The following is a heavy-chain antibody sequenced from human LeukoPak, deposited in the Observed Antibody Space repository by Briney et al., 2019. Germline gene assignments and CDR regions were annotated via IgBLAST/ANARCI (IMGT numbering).Heavy chain of an antibody. Sequence: SETLSLTCTVSGGSISSGGYYWSWIRQPPGKGLEWIGYIYHSGSTYYNPSLKSRVTISVDRSKNQFSLKLSSVTAADTAVYYCARGFGVVNHYYYYMDVWGKGTTVTVSS. CDR1: GGSISSGGYY. J-gene: IGHJ6*03. CDR2: IYHSGST. V-gene: IGHV4-30-2*01. CDR3: ARGFGVVNHYYYYMDV. D-gene: IGHD3-3*01.